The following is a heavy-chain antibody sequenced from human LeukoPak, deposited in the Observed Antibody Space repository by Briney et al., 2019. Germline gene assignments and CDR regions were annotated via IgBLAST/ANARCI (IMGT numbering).Heavy chain of an antibody. CDR3: AREYGSGSYTGIDY. CDR2: INPHSGGT. D-gene: IGHD3-10*01. V-gene: IGHV1-2*02. J-gene: IGHJ4*02. Sequence: ASVKVSCKASGYTITDYYIHWVRQAPGQGLEWMGWINPHSGGTNYALKFKGRVTMTTDTSTNTGYMELRSLRSDDTAVYYCAREYGSGSYTGIDYWGQGTLVTVSS. CDR1: GYTITDYY.